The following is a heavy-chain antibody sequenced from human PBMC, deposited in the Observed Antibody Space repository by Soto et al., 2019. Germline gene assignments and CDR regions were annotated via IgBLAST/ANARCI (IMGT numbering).Heavy chain of an antibody. CDR1: GFTFSSYG. J-gene: IGHJ3*02. CDR3: AKDWIQLWLGSDAFDI. CDR2: ISYDGSDQ. D-gene: IGHD5-18*01. V-gene: IGHV3-30*18. Sequence: GGSLRLSCAASGFTFSSYGMYWVRQAPGKGLEWVARISYDGSDQFYGDSVKGRFTISRDNSKNTLYLQMNSLRAEDTAVYYCAKDWIQLWLGSDAFDIWGQGTMVTVSS.